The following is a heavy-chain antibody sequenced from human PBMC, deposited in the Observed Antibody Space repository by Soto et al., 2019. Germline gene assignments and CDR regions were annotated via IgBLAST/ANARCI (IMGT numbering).Heavy chain of an antibody. V-gene: IGHV4-34*01. D-gene: IGHD4-17*01. J-gene: IGHJ4*02. CDR2: INHSGST. CDR1: GGSLSGYY. Sequence: PSQTLSRTGAVYGGSLSGYYWRWIRHPPGKGLGWMGEINHSGSTNYNPSLKSRVTISVDTCKNKFSLKLSSVTAAATAVYYCATASYYGDYLYYFDYWGQGTLVTVSS. CDR3: ATASYYGDYLYYFDY.